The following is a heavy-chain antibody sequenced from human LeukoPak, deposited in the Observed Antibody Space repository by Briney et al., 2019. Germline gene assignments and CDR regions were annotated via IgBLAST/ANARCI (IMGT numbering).Heavy chain of an antibody. J-gene: IGHJ4*02. Sequence: SETLSLTCTVSGGSISSGSYYWSWIRQPPEKGLEWIGTIYYSGFTYYNPSLQSRVTISIDTSKNQFSLRLSSVTAADTAMYYCAKSGGYGLIDYWGQGTLVTVSS. D-gene: IGHD1-26*01. CDR1: GGSISSGSYY. CDR2: IYYSGFT. V-gene: IGHV4-39*01. CDR3: AKSGGYGLIDY.